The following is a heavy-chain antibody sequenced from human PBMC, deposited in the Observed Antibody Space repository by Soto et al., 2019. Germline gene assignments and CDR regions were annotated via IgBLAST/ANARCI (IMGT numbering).Heavy chain of an antibody. CDR2: IIPIFDSR. J-gene: IGHJ6*02. CDR3: ARGETDLGV. Sequence: QVQLVQSGAEVKKPGSSVKVSCKASRDAFSKYAFNWVRQAPGQGLEWMGWIIPIFDSRNYAEKFQGRVTITADESTSTAYMELRSLRFEYTAVYYCARGETDLGVWGQGTTVTVSS. V-gene: IGHV1-69*01. CDR1: RDAFSKYA. D-gene: IGHD2-21*02.